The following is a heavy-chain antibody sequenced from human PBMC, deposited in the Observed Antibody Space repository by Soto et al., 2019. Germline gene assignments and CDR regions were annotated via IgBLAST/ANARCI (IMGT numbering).Heavy chain of an antibody. V-gene: IGHV4-59*01. Sequence: PSETLSLTCSVSGGSTSSYYWSWIRQPPGKGLEWIGYIYYSGSTNYNPSLKSRVTISVDTSENHVSLKLSSVTAADTAVYYCARALGRCSGGSCYRMGYYYYGMDVWGQGTKVTVSS. CDR3: ARALGRCSGGSCYRMGYYYYGMDV. D-gene: IGHD2-15*01. CDR1: GGSTSSYY. J-gene: IGHJ6*02. CDR2: IYYSGST.